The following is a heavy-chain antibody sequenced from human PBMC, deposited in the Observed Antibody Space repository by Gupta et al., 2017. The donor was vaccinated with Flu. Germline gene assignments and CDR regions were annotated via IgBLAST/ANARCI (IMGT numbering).Heavy chain of an antibody. Sequence: GLECIGSLLYRWSPYYNPSFKSGITISLDTSKNQFSLKLSSVTAADTAVYYCARHGLTNNDFWSGNYNDWFDPWGQGTLVTVSS. CDR2: LLYRWSP. J-gene: IGHJ5*02. CDR3: ARHGLTNNDFWSGNYNDWFDP. D-gene: IGHD3-3*01. V-gene: IGHV4-39*01.